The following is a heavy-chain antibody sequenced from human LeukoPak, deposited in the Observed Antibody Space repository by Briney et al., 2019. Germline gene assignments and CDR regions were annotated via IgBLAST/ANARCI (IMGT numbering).Heavy chain of an antibody. CDR3: ARVEGTMVRGVIIYPFDY. V-gene: IGHV3-21*01. D-gene: IGHD3-10*01. J-gene: IGHJ4*02. CDR2: ISTRSSYL. Sequence: GGSLRLSCAASGFTFSTYTMNWVRQAPGKGLQWVSSISTRSSYLYYADSVKGRFTISRDDAKNSLYLQLNSLRAEDTAVYYCARVEGTMVRGVIIYPFDYWGQGTLVTVSS. CDR1: GFTFSTYT.